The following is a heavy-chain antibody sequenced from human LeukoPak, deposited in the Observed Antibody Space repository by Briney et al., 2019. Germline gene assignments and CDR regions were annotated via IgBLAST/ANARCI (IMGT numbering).Heavy chain of an antibody. Sequence: ASVKVYCKASGYTFTSYAMHWVRQAPGQRLEWMGWINAGNGNTKYSQKFQGRVTITRDTSASTAYMELSSLRSEDTAVYYCARDLSVVIRVFDYWGQGTLVTVSS. CDR1: GYTFTSYA. V-gene: IGHV1-3*01. CDR2: INAGNGNT. CDR3: ARDLSVVIRVFDY. D-gene: IGHD3-22*01. J-gene: IGHJ4*02.